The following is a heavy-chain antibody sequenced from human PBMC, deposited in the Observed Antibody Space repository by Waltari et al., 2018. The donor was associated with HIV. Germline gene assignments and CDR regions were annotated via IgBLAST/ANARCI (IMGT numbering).Heavy chain of an antibody. D-gene: IGHD5-18*01. Sequence: EVQLVEFGGGLVQPGGALRLSCGASGFTFSSFWTFLVRTAPGKGLVWVSRINSDGSITSHEDSVKGRFTISRDNARDTLYLQMNSLGAEDTAMYYCAKGGTSGYTFGFGRWGQGTLVTVSS. V-gene: IGHV3-74*01. J-gene: IGHJ1*01. CDR2: INSDGSIT. CDR3: AKGGTSGYTFGFGR. CDR1: GFTFSSFW.